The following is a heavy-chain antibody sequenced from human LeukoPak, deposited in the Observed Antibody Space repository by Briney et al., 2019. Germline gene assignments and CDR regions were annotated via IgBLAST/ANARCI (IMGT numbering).Heavy chain of an antibody. CDR1: GFTLSSYG. CDR2: ISHDGSKK. V-gene: IGHV3-30*03. J-gene: IGHJ4*02. CDR3: ARANGQLWTTPDY. D-gene: IGHD5-18*01. Sequence: PGGSLRLSCAASGFTLSSYGMHWVRQPQGEGLEWVAVISHDGSKKYSAESVKGRFTISRDNSKNTLYLQMNSLRAEDTAVYYCARANGQLWTTPDYWGQGTLVTISS.